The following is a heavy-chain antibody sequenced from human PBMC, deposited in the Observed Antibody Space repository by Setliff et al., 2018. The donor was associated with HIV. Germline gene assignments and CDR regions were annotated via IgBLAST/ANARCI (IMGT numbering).Heavy chain of an antibody. D-gene: IGHD3-22*01. Sequence: GGSLRLSCAASGFTFSSYAMSWVRQAPGKGLEWVSAISPSGGSTYYADSVRGRFTISRDNSKNTLYLQMNSLRAEDTALYYCARKYYYDSSGYYRFDYWGQGALVTVSS. CDR1: GFTFSSYA. J-gene: IGHJ4*02. V-gene: IGHV3-23*01. CDR3: ARKYYYDSSGYYRFDY. CDR2: ISPSGGST.